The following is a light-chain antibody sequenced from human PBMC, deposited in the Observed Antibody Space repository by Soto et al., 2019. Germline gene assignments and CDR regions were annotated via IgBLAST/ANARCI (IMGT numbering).Light chain of an antibody. CDR1: QTINNT. CDR2: DGY. V-gene: IGKV1-5*01. CDR3: QQYDTSSPYT. Sequence: DIQMTQSPSTLSASVGDRVTITCRASQTINNTLAWYQKKPGKAPKLLIYDGYTLESGVPSRFSGSGSGAAFIITIVSLLPDDVVDYYCQQYDTSSPYTFGQGTKLDIK. J-gene: IGKJ2*01.